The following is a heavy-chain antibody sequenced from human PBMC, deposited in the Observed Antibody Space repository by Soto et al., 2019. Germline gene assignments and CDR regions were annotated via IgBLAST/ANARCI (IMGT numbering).Heavy chain of an antibody. CDR3: ARGSLGYCTNGVCYTFFRFDY. J-gene: IGHJ4*02. V-gene: IGHV4-34*01. Sequence: PSETLSLTCAVYGGSFSGYYCSWIRQPPGKRLEWIGEINHSGSTNYNPSLKSRVTISVDTSKNQFSLKLSSVTAADTAVYCCARGSLGYCTNGVCYTFFRFDYWGQGTLVTVSS. CDR1: GGSFSGYY. CDR2: INHSGST. D-gene: IGHD2-8*01.